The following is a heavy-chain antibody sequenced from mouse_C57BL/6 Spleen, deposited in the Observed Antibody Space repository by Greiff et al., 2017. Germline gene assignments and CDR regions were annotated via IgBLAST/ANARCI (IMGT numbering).Heavy chain of an antibody. CDR2: IDPSDSYT. D-gene: IGHD2-3*01. J-gene: IGHJ3*01. Sequence: QVQLKESGAELVMPGASVKLSCKASGYTFTSYWMHWVKQRPGQGLEWIGEIDPSDSYTNYNQKFKGKSTLTVDKSSSTAYMQLSSLTSEDSAVYYCARSNDGYSLFAYWGQGTLVTVSA. V-gene: IGHV1-69*01. CDR1: GYTFTSYW. CDR3: ARSNDGYSLFAY.